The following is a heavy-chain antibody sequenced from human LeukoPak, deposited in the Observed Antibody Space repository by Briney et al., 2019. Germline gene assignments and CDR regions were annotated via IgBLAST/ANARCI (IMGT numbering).Heavy chain of an antibody. Sequence: GGSLRLSCAASGFTFSSYAMSWVRQAPGKGLEWVAFIRYDGSNKYYADSVKGRFTISRDNSKNTLYLQMNSLRAEDTAVYYCAKDGKYYDILTGYFTPHYYYYMDVWGKGTTVTISS. CDR2: IRYDGSNK. D-gene: IGHD3-9*01. CDR1: GFTFSSYA. J-gene: IGHJ6*03. CDR3: AKDGKYYDILTGYFTPHYYYYMDV. V-gene: IGHV3-30*02.